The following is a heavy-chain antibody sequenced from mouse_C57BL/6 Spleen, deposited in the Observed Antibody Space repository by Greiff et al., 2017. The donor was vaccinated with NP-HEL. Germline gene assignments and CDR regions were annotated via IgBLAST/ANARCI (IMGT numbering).Heavy chain of an antibody. D-gene: IGHD6-1*01. V-gene: IGHV1-22*01. Sequence: EVQLQQSGPELVKPGASVKMSCKASGYTFTDYNMHWVKQSHGKSLEWIGYINPNNGGTSYNQKFKGKATLTVNKSSSTAYMELRSLTSEDSAVYYCARGSLPEYYAMDYWGQRTSVTVSS. CDR2: INPNNGGT. CDR3: ARGSLPEYYAMDY. CDR1: GYTFTDYN. J-gene: IGHJ4*01.